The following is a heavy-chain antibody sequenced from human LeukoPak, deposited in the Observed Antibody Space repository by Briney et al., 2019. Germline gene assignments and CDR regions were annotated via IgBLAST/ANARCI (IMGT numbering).Heavy chain of an antibody. J-gene: IGHJ4*02. D-gene: IGHD4-17*01. CDR3: ASPPLRYGDYVGNYFDY. CDR1: GFTFSSYA. CDR2: ISYDGSNK. V-gene: IGHV3-30-3*01. Sequence: GRSLRLSCGASGFTFSSYAMHWVRQALGEGLVGVVVISYDGSNKYCADSVNSQFTIPRHNSKNTLHLQMNRLRPEDTAVYYCASPPLRYGDYVGNYFDYWGQGTLVTVSS.